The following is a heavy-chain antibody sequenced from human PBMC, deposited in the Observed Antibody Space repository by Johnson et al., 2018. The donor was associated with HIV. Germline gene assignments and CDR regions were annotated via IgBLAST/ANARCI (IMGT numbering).Heavy chain of an antibody. CDR2: ISDSGGST. V-gene: IGHV3-23*04. D-gene: IGHD1-7*01. J-gene: IGHJ3*02. Sequence: VLLVESGGGLIQPGGSLRLSCAVSGFTFSSSAMSWVRQAPGKGLEWVSSISDSGGSTYYAASVKGRFSISRDNSKNTLYLQMNSLRAEDTAVYYCAKEGGVNWNSKNGDIWGQGTMVTVSS. CDR3: AKEGGVNWNSKNGDI. CDR1: GFTFSSSA.